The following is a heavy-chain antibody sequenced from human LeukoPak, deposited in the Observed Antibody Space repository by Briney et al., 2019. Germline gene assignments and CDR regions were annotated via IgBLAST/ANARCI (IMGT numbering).Heavy chain of an antibody. CDR3: ARGRIWFGELFLDY. Sequence: SETLSLTCAVYGGSFSGYYWSWIRQPPGKGLEWIGEINHSGSTNYNPSLKSRVTISVDTSKNQFSLKLSSVTAADTAVYYCARGRIWFGELFLDYWGQGTLSPSPQ. V-gene: IGHV4-34*01. D-gene: IGHD3-10*01. J-gene: IGHJ4*02. CDR2: INHSGST. CDR1: GGSFSGYY.